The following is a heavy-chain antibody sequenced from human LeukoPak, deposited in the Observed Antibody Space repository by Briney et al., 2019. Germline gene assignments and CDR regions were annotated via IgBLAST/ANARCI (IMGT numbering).Heavy chain of an antibody. CDR1: GYTFTGYY. D-gene: IGHD5-12*01. CDR3: ARNGDVVATHIGDYYYMDV. J-gene: IGHJ6*03. CDR2: INPNSGGT. Sequence: ASVKVSCKASGYTFTGYYMHWVRQAPGQGLEWMGWINPNSGGTNYAQKFQGRVTMTRDTSISTAYMELSRLRSDDTAVYYCARNGDVVATHIGDYYYMDVWGKGTTVTVSS. V-gene: IGHV1-2*02.